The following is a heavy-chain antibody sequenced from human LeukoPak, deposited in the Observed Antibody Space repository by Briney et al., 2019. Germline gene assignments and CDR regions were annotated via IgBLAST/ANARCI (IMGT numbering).Heavy chain of an antibody. CDR3: ATGGYCSSTSCYDRNDAFDI. Sequence: ASVKVSCKASGYTFTSYGISWVRQAPGQGLEWMGWISAYNGNTNYAQKLQGRVTMTTDTSTSTAYMELRSLRSEDTAVYYCATGGYCSSTSCYDRNDAFDIWGQGTMVTVSS. CDR1: GYTFTSYG. CDR2: ISAYNGNT. V-gene: IGHV1-18*01. J-gene: IGHJ3*02. D-gene: IGHD2-2*01.